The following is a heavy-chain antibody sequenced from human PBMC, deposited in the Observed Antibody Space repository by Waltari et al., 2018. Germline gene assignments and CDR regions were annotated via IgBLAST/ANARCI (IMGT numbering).Heavy chain of an antibody. D-gene: IGHD1-26*01. Sequence: QVQLQESGPGLVKPSQTLSLTCPVSGGSIDSGSYYWSWIRQPAGKGLDWIGRIYTSGSTNYNPSLKSRVTISVDTSKTQFSLNLSSVTAADTAVYYCARGPLLSKVDYWGQGTLVTVSS. V-gene: IGHV4-61*02. J-gene: IGHJ4*02. CDR2: IYTSGST. CDR1: GGSIDSGSYY. CDR3: ARGPLLSKVDY.